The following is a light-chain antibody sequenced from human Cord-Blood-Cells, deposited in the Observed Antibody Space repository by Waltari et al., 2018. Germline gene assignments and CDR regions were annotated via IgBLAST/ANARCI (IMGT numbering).Light chain of an antibody. V-gene: IGLV2-14*03. CDR3: SSYTSSSTQHAV. CDR2: DVS. J-gene: IGLJ7*01. Sequence: QSALTQPASVSGSPGQSITISCTGTSSDVGGYNYVSWYQQHPGKAPKLMIYDVSNRPSGVSNSFSGSKSGNTASLTISGLQAEDEADYYCSSYTSSSTQHAVFGGGTQLTVL. CDR1: SSDVGGYNY.